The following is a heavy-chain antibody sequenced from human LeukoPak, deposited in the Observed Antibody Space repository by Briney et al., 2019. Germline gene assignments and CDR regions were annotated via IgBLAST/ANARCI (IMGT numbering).Heavy chain of an antibody. V-gene: IGHV4-34*01. Sequence: SETLPLTCAVYGGSFSGYYWSWIRQPPGKGLEWIGEINHSGSTSYNPSLKSRVTISVDTSKNQFSLKLSSVTAADTAVYYCARHYYGSGSDYWGQGTLVTVSS. CDR1: GGSFSGYY. CDR3: ARHYYGSGSDY. D-gene: IGHD3-10*01. J-gene: IGHJ4*02. CDR2: INHSGST.